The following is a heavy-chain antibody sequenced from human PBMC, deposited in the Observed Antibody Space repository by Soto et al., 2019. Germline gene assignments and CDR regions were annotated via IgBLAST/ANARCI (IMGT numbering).Heavy chain of an antibody. CDR3: ARDPEGINDFDY. J-gene: IGHJ4*02. D-gene: IGHD2-21*01. CDR2: ISGTGIRT. CDR1: GFTFSAYA. V-gene: IGHV3-23*01. Sequence: GSLRLSCAASGFTFSAYAMSWVRQAPGKGLECVSDISGTGIRTYYSDSVKGRFTISRDNSKNTLYLQMNSLTADDTAIYYCARDPEGINDFDYWGQGTLVTVSS.